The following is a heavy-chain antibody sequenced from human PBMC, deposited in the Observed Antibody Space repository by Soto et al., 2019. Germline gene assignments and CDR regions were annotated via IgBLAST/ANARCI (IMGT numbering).Heavy chain of an antibody. CDR3: AKVKYYDSSGYFEGIDY. CDR1: GFTFSSYG. V-gene: IGHV3-30*18. J-gene: IGHJ4*02. CDR2: ISYDGSNK. D-gene: IGHD3-22*01. Sequence: QVQLVESGGGVVQPGRSPRLSCAASGFTFSSYGMHWVRQAPGKGLEWVAVISYDGSNKYYADSVKGRFTISRDNSKNTLYLQMNSLRAEDTAVYYCAKVKYYDSSGYFEGIDYWGQGTLVTVSS.